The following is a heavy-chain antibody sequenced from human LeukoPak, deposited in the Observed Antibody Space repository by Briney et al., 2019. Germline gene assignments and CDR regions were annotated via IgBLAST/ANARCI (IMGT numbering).Heavy chain of an antibody. CDR3: ARDSYYDSSGYYY. V-gene: IGHV1-2*02. CDR2: INPNSGGT. CDR1: GYTFTGYY. D-gene: IGHD3-22*01. Sequence: ASVKVSCKASGYTFTGYYMHWVRQAPGQGLEWMGWINPNSGGTNYAQKFQGRVTMTGDTSISTAYMELSRLRSDDTAVYYCARDSYYDSSGYYYWGQGTLVTVSS. J-gene: IGHJ4*02.